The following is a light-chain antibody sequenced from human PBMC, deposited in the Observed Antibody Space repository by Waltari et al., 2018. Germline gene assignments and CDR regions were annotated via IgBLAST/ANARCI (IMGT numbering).Light chain of an antibody. CDR2: DVV. J-gene: IGLJ2*01. CDR3: SSYASSK. V-gene: IGLV2-14*04. Sequence: GTSSDIGGHNYVSWYQQHPGKAPKLMIYDVVKRPSGVSNRFSGSKSGNTASLTISGLQAEDDAIYYCSSYASSKFGGGTKLTVL. CDR1: SSDIGGHNY.